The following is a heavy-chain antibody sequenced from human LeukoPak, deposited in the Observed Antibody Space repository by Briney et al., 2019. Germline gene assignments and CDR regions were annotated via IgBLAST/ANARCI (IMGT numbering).Heavy chain of an antibody. CDR1: VGTFSSYA. CDR3: AREKQQLQYYGMDV. Sequence: GASVKVSCKASVGTFSSYAISWVRQAPGQGLEWMGRIIPILGIANYAQKFQGRVTITADKSTSTAYMELSSLRSEDTAVYYCAREKQQLQYYGMDVWGQGTTVTVSS. D-gene: IGHD6-13*01. V-gene: IGHV1-69*04. J-gene: IGHJ6*02. CDR2: IIPILGIA.